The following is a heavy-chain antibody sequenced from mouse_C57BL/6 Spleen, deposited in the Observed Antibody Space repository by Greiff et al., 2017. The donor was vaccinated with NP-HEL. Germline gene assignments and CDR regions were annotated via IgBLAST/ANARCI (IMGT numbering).Heavy chain of an antibody. D-gene: IGHD1-1*01. V-gene: IGHV1-20*01. CDR2: INPYNGDT. CDR1: GYSFTGYF. J-gene: IGHJ4*01. CDR3: ARGDYYGSSSYYDMDY. Sequence: EVQLQQSGPELVKPGDSVKISCKASGYSFTGYFMNWVMQSHGKSLEWIGRINPYNGDTFYNQKFKGKATLTVDKSSSTAHMELRSLTSEDSAVYYCARGDYYGSSSYYDMDYWGQGTSVTVSS.